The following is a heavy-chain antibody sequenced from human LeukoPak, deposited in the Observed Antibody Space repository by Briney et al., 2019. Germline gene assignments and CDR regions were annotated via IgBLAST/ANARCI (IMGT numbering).Heavy chain of an antibody. CDR2: ISGGGGST. CDR3: AKGAYFSGSYGFAFDY. V-gene: IGHV3-23*01. Sequence: GGSLRLSCAASGLTFSSYPMTWVRQAPGNWLEWVSAISGGGGSTHYADSVKGPFTISRDNSKNTLYLQMNSLRAEDTAVYFCAKGAYFSGSYGFAFDYWGQGTLVTVSS. CDR1: GLTFSSYP. J-gene: IGHJ4*02. D-gene: IGHD3-10*01.